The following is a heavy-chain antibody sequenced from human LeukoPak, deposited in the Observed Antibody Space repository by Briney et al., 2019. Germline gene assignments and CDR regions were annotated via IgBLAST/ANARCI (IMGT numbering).Heavy chain of an antibody. D-gene: IGHD2-2*01. CDR3: ARGMGVLVPAATWFDP. J-gene: IGHJ5*02. CDR1: GYTFTGYY. Sequence: ASVKVSCKASGYTFTGYYMHWVRQAPGQGLEWMGWINPNSGGPNYAQKFQGRVTMTRDTSISTAYMELSRLRSDDTAVYYCARGMGVLVPAATWFDPWGQGTLVTASS. CDR2: INPNSGGP. V-gene: IGHV1-2*02.